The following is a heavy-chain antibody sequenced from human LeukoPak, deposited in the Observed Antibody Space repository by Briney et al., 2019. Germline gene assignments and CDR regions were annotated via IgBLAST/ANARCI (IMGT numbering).Heavy chain of an antibody. Sequence: SVEVSCKASGGTFSSYAISWVRQAPGQGLEWMGGIIPIFGTANCAQKFQGRVTITTDESTSTAYMELSSLRSEDTAVYYCAREHPDSPLFQHWGQGTLVTVSS. V-gene: IGHV1-69*05. CDR1: GGTFSSYA. CDR2: IIPIFGTA. D-gene: IGHD3-22*01. CDR3: AREHPDSPLFQH. J-gene: IGHJ1*01.